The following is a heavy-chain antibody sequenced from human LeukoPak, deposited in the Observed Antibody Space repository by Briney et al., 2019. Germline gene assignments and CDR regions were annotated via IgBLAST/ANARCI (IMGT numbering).Heavy chain of an antibody. Sequence: PGGSLRLSCAASGFTFSSNWMSWVRQAPGKGLEWVAHINQDGSEKYYVDSVKGRFTISRDNAKNSLYLQMNSLRAEDTAVYYCARDSYRALDYWGQGNLVTVSS. CDR3: ARDSYRALDY. V-gene: IGHV3-7*01. CDR2: INQDGSEK. CDR1: GFTFSSNW. D-gene: IGHD1-14*01. J-gene: IGHJ4*02.